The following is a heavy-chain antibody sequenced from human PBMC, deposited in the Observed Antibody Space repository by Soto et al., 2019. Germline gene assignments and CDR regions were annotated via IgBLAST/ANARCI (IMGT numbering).Heavy chain of an antibody. CDR2: IIPILGIA. CDR3: ARVGYCSRTSCYSDY. V-gene: IGHV1-69*02. D-gene: IGHD2-2*01. J-gene: IGHJ4*02. CDR1: GGTFSSYT. Sequence: QVQLVQSGAEVKKPGSSVKVSCKASGGTFSSYTISWVRQAPGQGLEWMGRIIPILGIANYAQKFQGRVTITADKSTSTAYMELRSLRSEDTAVYYCARVGYCSRTSCYSDYWGQGTLVTVSS.